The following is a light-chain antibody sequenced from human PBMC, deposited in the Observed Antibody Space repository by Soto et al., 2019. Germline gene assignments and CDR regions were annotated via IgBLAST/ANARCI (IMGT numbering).Light chain of an antibody. CDR2: EVS. V-gene: IGLV2-14*01. Sequence: QSALTQPASVSGSPGQSITISCTGTSSDIGGYNYVSWYQQHPGEAPKLMIYEVSNRPSGVSNRFSGSKSGNTASLTISGLQAEDEADYYCSSYTSSATRVFGGGTKVTVL. CDR1: SSDIGGYNY. CDR3: SSYTSSATRV. J-gene: IGLJ3*02.